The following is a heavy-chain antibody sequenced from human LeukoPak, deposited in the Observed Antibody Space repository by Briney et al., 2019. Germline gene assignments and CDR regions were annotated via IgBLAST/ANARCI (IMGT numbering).Heavy chain of an antibody. CDR1: SGSISSGGYY. J-gene: IGHJ3*01. V-gene: IGHV4-31*03. CDR3: AREKSPERKTWLQLGAFDV. D-gene: IGHD5-24*01. Sequence: SQTLSLTCTVSSGSISSGGYYWSWIRQHPGKGLEWIGYIYFSGSSYYNPSLKSRVTLSIDTSKSQLSFQLTSVTAADTAVYYCAREKSPERKTWLQLGAFDVWGQGTVVTVSS. CDR2: IYFSGSS.